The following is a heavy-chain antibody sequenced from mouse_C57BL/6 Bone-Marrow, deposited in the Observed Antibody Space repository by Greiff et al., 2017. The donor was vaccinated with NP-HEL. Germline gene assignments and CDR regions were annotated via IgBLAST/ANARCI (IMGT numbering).Heavy chain of an antibody. V-gene: IGHV1-26*01. CDR2: INPNNGGT. Sequence: EVQLQQSGPELVKPGASVKISCKASGYTFTDYYMNWVKQSHGKSLEWIGDINPNNGGTSYNQKFKGKATLTVDKSSSTAYMELRSLTSEDSAVYYCARKLEDYGSSPYWYFDVWGTGTTVTVSS. D-gene: IGHD1-1*01. CDR1: GYTFTDYY. CDR3: ARKLEDYGSSPYWYFDV. J-gene: IGHJ1*03.